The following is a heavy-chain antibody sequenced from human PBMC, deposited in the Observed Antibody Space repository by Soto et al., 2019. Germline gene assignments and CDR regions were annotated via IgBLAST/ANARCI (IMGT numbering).Heavy chain of an antibody. CDR3: AAELSGYDSSMAY. V-gene: IGHV1-58*01. Sequence: SVKVSCKASGFTFTSSAVQWVRQARGQRLEWIGWIVVGSGNTNYAQKFQERVTITRDMSTSTAYMKLSSLRSEDTAVYYCAAELSGYDSSMAYWGQGTLVTVSS. CDR2: IVVGSGNT. J-gene: IGHJ4*02. CDR1: GFTFTSSA. D-gene: IGHD5-12*01.